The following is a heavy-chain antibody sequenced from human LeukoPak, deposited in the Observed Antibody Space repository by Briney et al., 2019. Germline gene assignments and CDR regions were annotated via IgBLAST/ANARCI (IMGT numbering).Heavy chain of an antibody. V-gene: IGHV3-30*04. CDR1: GFTFSSYA. Sequence: GGSLRLSCAASGFTFSSYAMHWVRQAPGKGLEWVAVISYDGSNKYYADSVKGRFTISRDNSKNTLYLQMNSLRAEDTAVYYCARDGPPGELLSAYYFDYWGQGTLVTVSS. J-gene: IGHJ4*02. D-gene: IGHD1-26*01. CDR2: ISYDGSNK. CDR3: ARDGPPGELLSAYYFDY.